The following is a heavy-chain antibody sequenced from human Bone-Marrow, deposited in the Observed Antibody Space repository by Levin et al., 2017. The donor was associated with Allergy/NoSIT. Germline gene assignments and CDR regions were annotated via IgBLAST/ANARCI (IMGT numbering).Heavy chain of an antibody. Sequence: GGSLRLSCAVSGFTFDSYAMHWVRQAPGKGLEWVAVISSDGRDTHYAGSVKGRFTISRDNSKNTQYLQMNSLRAEDTAIYFCAKDRQRAADYYFDYWGQGTLVTVSS. CDR1: GFTFDSYA. V-gene: IGHV3-30*18. J-gene: IGHJ4*02. D-gene: IGHD6-13*01. CDR2: ISSDGRDT. CDR3: AKDRQRAADYYFDY.